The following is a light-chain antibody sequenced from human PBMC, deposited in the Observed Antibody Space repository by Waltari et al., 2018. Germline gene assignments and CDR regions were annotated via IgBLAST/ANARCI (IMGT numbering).Light chain of an antibody. CDR3: SSYTSSSTWV. V-gene: IGLV2-14*01. CDR1: SSDVGGYNY. Sequence: QSALPQPASVSGSPGQSPTLPCPGPSSDVGGYNYVSWYQQHPGKAPKLMIYDVSKRPSGVSNRFSGSKSGNTASLTISGLQAEDEADYYCSSYTSSSTWVFGGGTKLTVL. J-gene: IGLJ3*02. CDR2: DVS.